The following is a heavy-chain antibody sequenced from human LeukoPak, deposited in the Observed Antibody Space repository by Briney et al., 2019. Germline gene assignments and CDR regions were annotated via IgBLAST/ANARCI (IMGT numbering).Heavy chain of an antibody. CDR2: INHSGST. CDR3: ARGLYSSSWTDY. J-gene: IGHJ4*02. CDR1: GGSFSGYY. D-gene: IGHD6-13*01. Sequence: PSETLSLTCAVYGGSFSGYYWSWIRQPPGKGLEGIGEINHSGSTNYNPSLKSRVTISVDTSKNQFSLKLSSVTAADTAVYYCARGLYSSSWTDYWGQGTLVTVSS. V-gene: IGHV4-34*01.